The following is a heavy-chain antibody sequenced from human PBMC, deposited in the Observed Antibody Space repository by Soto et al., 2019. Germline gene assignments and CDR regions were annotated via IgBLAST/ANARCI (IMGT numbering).Heavy chain of an antibody. CDR2: IIPMFGIV. J-gene: IGHJ3*02. Sequence: QVRLVQSGAEVKKPGSSVKVSCKASGGTFSSYTFTWVRQAPGQGLEWMGGIIPMFGIVKYAQKFQGRVTITADESTSIAYMALTSLSSEDTAIYYFARHYDILTAYSIWGQGTMVTVSS. D-gene: IGHD3-9*01. V-gene: IGHV1-69*01. CDR1: GGTFSSYT. CDR3: ARHYDILTAYSI.